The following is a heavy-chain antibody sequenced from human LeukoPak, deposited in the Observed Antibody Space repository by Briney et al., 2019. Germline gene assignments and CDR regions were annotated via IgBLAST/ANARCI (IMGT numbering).Heavy chain of an antibody. CDR3: ARDGDYYDSSGHGYFDY. CDR1: GGSISSYY. D-gene: IGHD3-22*01. V-gene: IGHV4-59*01. CDR2: IYYSGST. Sequence: SETLSLTCTVSGGSISSYYWSWIRQPPGKGLEWIGYIYYSGSTNYTPSLKRRVTISVDTSKNQFSLKLSSVTAADTAVYYCARDGDYYDSSGHGYFDYWGQGTLVTVSS. J-gene: IGHJ4*02.